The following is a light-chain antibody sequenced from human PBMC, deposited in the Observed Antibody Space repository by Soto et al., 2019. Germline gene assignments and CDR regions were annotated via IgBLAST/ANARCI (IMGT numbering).Light chain of an antibody. V-gene: IGKV1-33*01. Sequence: DIQMTQSPSSLSASVGDRATITCQASQDIINYVNWYQQKPGKAPKILIYTASNLESGVPSRFSGRGSGTDFTLAIDGLQPEDFATYYCQQYHALPRTFGQGTRVEI. CDR3: QQYHALPRT. J-gene: IGKJ1*01. CDR1: QDIINY. CDR2: TAS.